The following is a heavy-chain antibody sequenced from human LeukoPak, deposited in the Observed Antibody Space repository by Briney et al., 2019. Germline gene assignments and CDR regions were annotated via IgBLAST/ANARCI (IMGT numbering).Heavy chain of an antibody. V-gene: IGHV4-39*01. CDR1: GGSISSSSYY. CDR3: ARRAAVAGQPAFDI. D-gene: IGHD6-19*01. J-gene: IGHJ3*02. Sequence: SETLSLTCTVSGGSISSSSYYWGWIRQPPGKGLEWLATIFYSGSTYYNPSLKSRVTISQDTSKNQFSLKMTSATAADTAVYYCARRAAVAGQPAFDIWGQGTMVTVSS. CDR2: IFYSGST.